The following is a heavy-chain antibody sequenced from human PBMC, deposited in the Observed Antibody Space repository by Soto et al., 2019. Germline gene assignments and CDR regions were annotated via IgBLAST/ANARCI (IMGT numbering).Heavy chain of an antibody. CDR2: LSGSGTST. CDR3: AKDTSHLLVVYYDFWSGTLDY. CDR1: GFSFVNYA. V-gene: IGHV3-23*01. Sequence: LRLSCAASGFSFVNYAMNWVRQAPGKGLEWVSGLSGSGTSTYYADSVKGRFTISRDNSKNTLYLQMNSLRAEDTAVYYCAKDTSHLLVVYYDFWSGTLDYWGQGTLVTVSS. D-gene: IGHD3-3*01. J-gene: IGHJ4*02.